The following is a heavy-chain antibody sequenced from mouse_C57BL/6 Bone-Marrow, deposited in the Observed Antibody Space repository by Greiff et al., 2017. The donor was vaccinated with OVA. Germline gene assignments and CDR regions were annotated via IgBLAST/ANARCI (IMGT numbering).Heavy chain of an antibody. D-gene: IGHD1-1*01. CDR3: ARSRYYGSRYYAMDY. Sequence: VQLQQSGAELARPGASVKLSCKASGYTFTSYGISWVKQRTGQGLEWIGEIYPRSGNTYYNEKFKGKATLTADKSSSTAYMELRSLTSEDSAVYFCARSRYYGSRYYAMDYWGQGTSVTVSS. CDR2: IYPRSGNT. J-gene: IGHJ4*01. V-gene: IGHV1-81*01. CDR1: GYTFTSYG.